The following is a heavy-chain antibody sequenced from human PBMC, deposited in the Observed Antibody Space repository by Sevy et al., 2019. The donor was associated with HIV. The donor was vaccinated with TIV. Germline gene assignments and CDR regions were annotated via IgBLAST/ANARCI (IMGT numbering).Heavy chain of an antibody. CDR3: XXXXXXXXXXXXXYSYGMDV. V-gene: IGHV1-2*05. J-gene: IGHJ6*02. CDR1: GYSFTGYY. Sequence: ASVKVSCKASGYSFTGYYMYWVRQAPGQGLEWMGRINPNSGGTNYAQKFQGRVAMTRDTSISPAHMDLSRLKFDDTXXXXXXXXXXXXXXXXXXYSYGMDVWGQGTTVTVSS. CDR2: INPNSGGT.